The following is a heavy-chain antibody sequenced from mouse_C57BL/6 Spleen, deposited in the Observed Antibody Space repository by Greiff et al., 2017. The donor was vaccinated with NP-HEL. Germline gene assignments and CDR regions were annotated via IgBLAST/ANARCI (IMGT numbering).Heavy chain of an antibody. D-gene: IGHD1-1*01. J-gene: IGHJ2*01. CDR3: AFYYGSSFDY. V-gene: IGHV1-82*01. CDR1: GYAFSSSW. CDR2: IYPGDGDT. Sequence: VKLQESGPELVKPGASVKISCKASGYAFSSSWMNWVKQRPGKGLEWIGRIYPGDGDTNYNGKFKGKATLTADKSSSTAYMQLDSLTSEDSAVDFLAFYYGSSFDYWGQGTTLTVSS.